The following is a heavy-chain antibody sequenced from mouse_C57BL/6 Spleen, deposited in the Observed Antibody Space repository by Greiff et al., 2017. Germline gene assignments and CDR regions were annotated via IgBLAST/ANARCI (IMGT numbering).Heavy chain of an antibody. V-gene: IGHV1-52*01. CDR1: GYTFTSYW. CDR3: ARGGAYDYDWYFDV. J-gene: IGHJ1*03. Sequence: QVQLQQPGAELVRPGSSVKLSCKASGYTFTSYWMHWVKQRPIQGLEWIGNIDPSDSENHYNQKFKDKATLTVDKSSSTAYMQLSSLTSEDSAVYYCARGGAYDYDWYFDVWGTGTTVTVSS. D-gene: IGHD2-4*01. CDR2: IDPSDSEN.